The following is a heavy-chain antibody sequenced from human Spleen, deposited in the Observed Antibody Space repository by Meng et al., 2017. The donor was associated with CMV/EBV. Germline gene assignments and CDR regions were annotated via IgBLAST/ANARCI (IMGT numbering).Heavy chain of an antibody. J-gene: IGHJ4*02. D-gene: IGHD3-10*01. V-gene: IGHV3-20*04. CDR1: GFTFDDYA. CDR2: INRNGGRK. Sequence: GESLKISCAASGFTFDDYAMSWVRQAPGKGLEWVSGINRNGGRKGYADSVKGRFTISRDNAKNSLYLQMNNLRAEDTALYYCARVGLLSYYFDYWGQGALVTVSS. CDR3: ARVGLLSYYFDY.